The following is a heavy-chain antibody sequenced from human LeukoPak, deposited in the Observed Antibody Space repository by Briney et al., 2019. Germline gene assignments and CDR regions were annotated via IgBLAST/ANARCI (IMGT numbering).Heavy chain of an antibody. CDR3: ARAGKYYYDSSGYYYGSLLGGSDY. V-gene: IGHV4-38-2*02. CDR1: GGSINSYY. D-gene: IGHD3-22*01. J-gene: IGHJ4*02. Sequence: SETLSLTCIVSGGSINSYYWSWIRQPPGKGLEWIGSIYHSGSTYYNPSLKSRVTISVDTSKNQFSLKLSSVTAADTAVYYCARAGKYYYDSSGYYYGSLLGGSDYWGQGTLVTVSS. CDR2: IYHSGST.